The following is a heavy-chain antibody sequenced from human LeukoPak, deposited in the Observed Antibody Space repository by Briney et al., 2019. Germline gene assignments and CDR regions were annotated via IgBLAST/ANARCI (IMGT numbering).Heavy chain of an antibody. D-gene: IGHD6-13*01. CDR2: ISGSGGST. CDR1: GFTFSSYA. Sequence: GGSLRLSCAASGFTFSSYAMSWVRQAPGKGLEWVSAISGSGGSTYYADSVKGRFTISRDNAKNSLYLQMNSLRAEDTAVYYCARTIAAAGTGVFDYWGQGTLVTVSS. V-gene: IGHV3-23*01. J-gene: IGHJ4*02. CDR3: ARTIAAAGTGVFDY.